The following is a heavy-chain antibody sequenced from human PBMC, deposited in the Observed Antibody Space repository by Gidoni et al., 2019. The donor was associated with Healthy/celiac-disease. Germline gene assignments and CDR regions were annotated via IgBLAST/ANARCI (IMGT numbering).Heavy chain of an antibody. CDR2: VSAYNGNT. Sequence: VQLVQSGAEVKKPGASGKVSCKASGSPFTSYGISWVRQAPGQGLEWMGWVSAYNGNTNYAQKLQGRVTMTTDTSTSTAYMELRSLRSDDTAVYYCASTEREPDWFDPWGQGTLVTFSS. J-gene: IGHJ5*02. V-gene: IGHV1-18*01. D-gene: IGHD1-1*01. CDR1: GSPFTSYG. CDR3: ASTEREPDWFDP.